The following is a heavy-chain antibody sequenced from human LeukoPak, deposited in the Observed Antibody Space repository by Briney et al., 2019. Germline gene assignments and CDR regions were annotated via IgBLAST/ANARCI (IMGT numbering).Heavy chain of an antibody. CDR1: GFTFSDYY. V-gene: IGHV3-11*01. Sequence: GGSLRLSCAASGFTFSDYYMSWIHQAPGKGLEWVSYISSSGSTIYYADSVKGRFTISRDNAKNSLYLQMNSLRAEDTAVYYCARAPHYYDSNGYRFDYWGQGTLVTVSS. D-gene: IGHD3-22*01. J-gene: IGHJ4*02. CDR2: ISSSGSTI. CDR3: ARAPHYYDSNGYRFDY.